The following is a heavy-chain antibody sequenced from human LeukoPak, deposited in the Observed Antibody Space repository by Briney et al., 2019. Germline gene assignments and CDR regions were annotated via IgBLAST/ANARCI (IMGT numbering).Heavy chain of an antibody. J-gene: IGHJ6*03. Sequence: PSETLSLTCTVSGGSISSGSYYWSWIRQPAGTGLEWIGRIYTSGSTNYNPSLKSRVTISVDTSKNQFSLKLSSLTAADTAVYYCASCRDGYYYYYMDVWGKGTTVTVSS. D-gene: IGHD5-24*01. CDR2: IYTSGST. CDR1: GGSISSGSYY. CDR3: ASCRDGYYYYYMDV. V-gene: IGHV4-61*02.